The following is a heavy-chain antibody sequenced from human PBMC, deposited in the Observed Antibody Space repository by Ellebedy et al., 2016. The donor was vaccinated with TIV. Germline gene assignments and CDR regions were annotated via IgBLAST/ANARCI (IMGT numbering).Heavy chain of an antibody. CDR3: VRDMRDYYYYGMDV. J-gene: IGHJ6*02. CDR2: IWYDGNNK. V-gene: IGHV3-33*01. D-gene: IGHD5-24*01. CDR1: GFTFSNYG. Sequence: PGGSLRLSCVASGFTFSNYGMHRVRQAPGKGLEWVAVIWYDGNNKYYADSVKGRFTISRDNSKNTLYLQMNSLRAEDTAVYYCVRDMRDYYYYGMDVWGQGTTVTVSS.